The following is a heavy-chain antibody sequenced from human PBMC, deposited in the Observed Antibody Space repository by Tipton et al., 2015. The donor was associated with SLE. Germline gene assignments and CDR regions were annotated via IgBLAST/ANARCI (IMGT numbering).Heavy chain of an antibody. CDR2: VDPKDVKT. V-gene: IGHV1-69-2*01. J-gene: IGHJ3*01. CDR1: GYTFTDYY. CDR3: ALGAMSMPPGGDAFNF. Sequence: VQLVQSGAEVKRPGATVKISCKVSGYTFTDYYLHWVRQAPEKGFQYLGLVDPKDVKTIYAENFQGRVTITADTSRDTAYMQLSSLTYDDTAVYYCALGAMSMPPGGDAFNFWGQGTLVTVSS. D-gene: IGHD3-10*01.